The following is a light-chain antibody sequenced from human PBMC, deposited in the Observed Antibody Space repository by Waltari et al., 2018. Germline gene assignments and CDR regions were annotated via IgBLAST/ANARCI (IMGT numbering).Light chain of an antibody. CDR1: QSVSSY. CDR2: DAS. V-gene: IGKV3-11*01. J-gene: IGKJ4*01. Sequence: EILLTQSPATLYLSPGESATLSCRASQSVSSYLAWYQQKPGQAPRLLIYDASNRATGIPARFSGSGSGTDFTLTISSLEPEDFAVYYCQQRSNWPRLTFGGGTKVEIK. CDR3: QQRSNWPRLT.